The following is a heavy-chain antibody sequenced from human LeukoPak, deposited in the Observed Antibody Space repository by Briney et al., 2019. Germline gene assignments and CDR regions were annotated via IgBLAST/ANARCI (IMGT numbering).Heavy chain of an antibody. D-gene: IGHD2-15*01. Sequence: GGSLRLSCAASGFTFSSYGMHWVRQAPGKGLEWVAVISYDGSNKYYADSVKGRFTISRDNAKNSLYLQMSNLRAEDTAVYYCVRGGASTWSWGQGTLVTVSS. J-gene: IGHJ5*02. V-gene: IGHV3-30*03. CDR1: GFTFSSYG. CDR2: ISYDGSNK. CDR3: VRGGASTWS.